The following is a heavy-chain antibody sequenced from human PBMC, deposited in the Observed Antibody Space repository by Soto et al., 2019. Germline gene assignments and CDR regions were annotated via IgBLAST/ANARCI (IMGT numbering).Heavy chain of an antibody. CDR2: IYNSVST. D-gene: IGHD3-3*01. CDR3: ARGPSADKVDY. V-gene: IGHV4-30-4*01. J-gene: IGHJ4*02. Sequence: QVQLQESGPGLVEPSQTLSLTCIVSSGSISSGDYCWSWNRQPPGKGLEWIGHIYNSVSTYSNPSLRSRVTISVDTSKNQFSLKLSSMTAADTAVYYCARGPSADKVDYWGQGTLVTVSS. CDR1: SGSISSGDYC.